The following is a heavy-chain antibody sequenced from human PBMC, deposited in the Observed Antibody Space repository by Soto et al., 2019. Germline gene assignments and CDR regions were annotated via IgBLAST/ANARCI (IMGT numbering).Heavy chain of an antibody. CDR2: IFYTGST. CDR1: GGSISTSY. Sequence: SETLSLTCTVSGGSISTSYWSWIRQPPGKGLEWLGYIFYTGSTNYNPSLKSRVNMSVDTSKNQFSLRLSSVTAADTAVYYCASHGKHGYYTDYFDDWGQGTLVTVSS. V-gene: IGHV4-59*08. CDR3: ASHGKHGYYTDYFDD. J-gene: IGHJ4*02. D-gene: IGHD2-2*02.